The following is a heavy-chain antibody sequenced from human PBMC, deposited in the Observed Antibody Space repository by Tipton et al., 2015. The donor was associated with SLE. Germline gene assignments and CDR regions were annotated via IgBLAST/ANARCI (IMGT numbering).Heavy chain of an antibody. CDR2: IYTGGTT. CDR1: AGSIGSYY. J-gene: IGHJ4*02. D-gene: IGHD1-26*01. Sequence: TLSLTCTVSAGSIGSYYWNWIRQPAGKGLEWIGRIYTGGTTNYNPSLKSRVTMSVDTSKNQFSLNLSSVAAADTAMYYCARRPGVGAVFYFDYWGQGTLVTASS. CDR3: ARRPGVGAVFYFDY. V-gene: IGHV4-4*07.